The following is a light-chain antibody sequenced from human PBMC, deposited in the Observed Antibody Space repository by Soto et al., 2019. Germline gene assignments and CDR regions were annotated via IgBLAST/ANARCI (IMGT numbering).Light chain of an antibody. Sequence: QSVLTQPASVSGSPGQSITISCTGTSSDVGSYNLVSWYQQHPGKAPKLMIYEGSKRPSGVSNRFSGSKSGNTASLTISGLQAEYEADYYCCSYAGSSTPAYVFGTGTKLTVL. V-gene: IGLV2-23*01. CDR3: CSYAGSSTPAYV. CDR1: SSDVGSYNL. CDR2: EGS. J-gene: IGLJ1*01.